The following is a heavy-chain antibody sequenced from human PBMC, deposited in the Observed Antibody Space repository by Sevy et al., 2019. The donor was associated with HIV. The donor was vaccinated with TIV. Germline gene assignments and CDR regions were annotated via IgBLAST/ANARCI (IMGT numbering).Heavy chain of an antibody. J-gene: IGHJ4*02. D-gene: IGHD6-13*01. CDR3: AKRASSTWPHFDH. CDR2: IGQNTDFT. Sequence: QLGGSLRLSCAASEFTFSSYAMTWVRQAPGKGLEWVSAIGQNTDFTFYADSVKCRLTISRDNSKNTLYLQMNSLGAEDTAVYYCAKRASSTWPHFDHWGQGTLVTVSS. V-gene: IGHV3-23*01. CDR1: EFTFSSYA.